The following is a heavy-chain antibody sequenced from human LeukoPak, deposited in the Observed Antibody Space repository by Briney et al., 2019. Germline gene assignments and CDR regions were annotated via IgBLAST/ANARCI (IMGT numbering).Heavy chain of an antibody. J-gene: IGHJ5*02. Sequence: GASVKVSCKASGYTFTGYYMYWVQQAPAQGLQGWGGIDPNTGGTNYTQTFQGRVTLTRDTSVSTAYMELSSLTSDDTAVYYCARDREYRSINWLDPWGQGTLVSVP. D-gene: IGHD6-6*01. CDR2: IDPNTGGT. V-gene: IGHV1-2*02. CDR3: ARDREYRSINWLDP. CDR1: GYTFTGYY.